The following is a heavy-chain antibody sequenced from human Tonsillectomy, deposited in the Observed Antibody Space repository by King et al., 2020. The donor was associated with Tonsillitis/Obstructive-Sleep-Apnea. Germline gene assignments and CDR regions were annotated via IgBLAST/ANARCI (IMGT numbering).Heavy chain of an antibody. Sequence: VQLVESGGGLIQPGGSLRLSCAASGFTVSSNYMSWVRQAPGKGLEWVSVIYSGGSTYYADSVKGRFTISRDNSKNTLYLQMNSLRAEDTAVYYCARDSSSGWYYFDDWGQNPGHRIL. J-gene: IGHJ4*01. V-gene: IGHV3-53*01. CDR2: IYSGGST. CDR3: ARDSSSGWYYFDD. CDR1: GFTVSSNY. D-gene: IGHD6-19*01.